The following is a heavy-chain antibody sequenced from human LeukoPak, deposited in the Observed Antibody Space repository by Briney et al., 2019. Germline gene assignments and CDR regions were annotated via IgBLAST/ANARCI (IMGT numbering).Heavy chain of an antibody. Sequence: GGSLRLSCAASGFIFRSYAMSWVRQAPGKGLEWVSGISSSGGRTYYADSVKGRFTISRDNSKNTLYLQMNSLRAEDTAVYYCAKYDGSSWYSLPFDYWGQGTLVTVSS. CDR1: GFIFRSYA. J-gene: IGHJ4*02. D-gene: IGHD6-13*01. CDR2: ISSSGGRT. CDR3: AKYDGSSWYSLPFDY. V-gene: IGHV3-23*01.